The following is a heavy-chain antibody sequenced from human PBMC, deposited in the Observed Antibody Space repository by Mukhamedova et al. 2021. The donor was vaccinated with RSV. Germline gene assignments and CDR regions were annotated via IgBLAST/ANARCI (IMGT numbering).Heavy chain of an antibody. CDR2: ISYDGSNK. CDR1: TFSSYA. CDR3: ANDYYDSRGYYY. V-gene: IGHV3-30-3*02. Sequence: TFSSYAMHWVRQAPGKGLEWVAVISYDGSNKYYADSVKGRFTISRDNSKNTLYLQMNSLRAEDTAVYYCANDYYDSRGYYY. J-gene: IGHJ6*01. D-gene: IGHD3-22*01.